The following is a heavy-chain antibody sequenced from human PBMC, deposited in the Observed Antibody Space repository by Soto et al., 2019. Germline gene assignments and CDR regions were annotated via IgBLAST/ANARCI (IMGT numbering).Heavy chain of an antibody. J-gene: IGHJ4*02. CDR2: IYYSGST. Sequence: PSETLSLTCTVSGGSISSYYWSWIRQPPGKGLEWIGYIYYSGSTNYNPSLKSRVTISVDTSKNQFSLKLSSVTAADTAVYYCARGGRVATIRKAGAFYDYWGQGTLVTVSS. V-gene: IGHV4-59*01. D-gene: IGHD5-12*01. CDR3: ARGGRVATIRKAGAFYDY. CDR1: GGSISSYY.